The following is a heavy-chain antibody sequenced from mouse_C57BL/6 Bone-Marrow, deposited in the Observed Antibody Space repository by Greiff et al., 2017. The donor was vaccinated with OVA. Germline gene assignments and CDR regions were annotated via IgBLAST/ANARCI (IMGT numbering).Heavy chain of an antibody. J-gene: IGHJ2*01. Sequence: VQLQQPGAELVMPGASVKLSCKASGYTFTSYWMHWVKQRPGQGLEWIGEIDPSDSYTNYNQKFKGKSTLTVDKSSSTAYMQRSSLTSEDSAVYYCASDLYYFDYWGQGTTLTVSS. CDR3: ASDLYYFDY. CDR1: GYTFTSYW. V-gene: IGHV1-69*01. CDR2: IDPSDSYT.